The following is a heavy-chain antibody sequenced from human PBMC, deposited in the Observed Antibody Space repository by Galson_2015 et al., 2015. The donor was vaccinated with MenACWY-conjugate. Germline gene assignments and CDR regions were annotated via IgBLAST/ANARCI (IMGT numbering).Heavy chain of an antibody. Sequence: SLRLSCAASGFTFSSYGMHWVRQAPGKGLEWVAVIWYDGSNKYYADSVKGRFTISRDNSKNTLYLQMNSLRAEDTAVYYCAREQEGDWFDPWGQGTLVTVSS. CDR2: IWYDGSNK. V-gene: IGHV3-33*01. CDR1: GFTFSSYG. J-gene: IGHJ5*02. CDR3: AREQEGDWFDP.